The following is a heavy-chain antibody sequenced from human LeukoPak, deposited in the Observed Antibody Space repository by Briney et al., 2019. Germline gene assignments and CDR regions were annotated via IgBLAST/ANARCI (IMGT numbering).Heavy chain of an antibody. CDR2: IYPGDSDT. CDR3: ARRTAMGKSDFDY. V-gene: IGHV5-51*01. Sequence: GESLKISCKGSGYSFSSYWIGWVRQMPGKGLEWMGIIYPGDSDTRYSPSFQGQVTISSDKSISTAYLQWSTLKASDTAIYYCARRTAMGKSDFDYWGQGTLVTVSP. D-gene: IGHD5-18*01. CDR1: GYSFSSYW. J-gene: IGHJ4*02.